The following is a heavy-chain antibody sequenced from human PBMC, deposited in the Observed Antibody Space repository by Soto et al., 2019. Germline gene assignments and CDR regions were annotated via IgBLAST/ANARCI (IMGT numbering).Heavy chain of an antibody. Sequence: QVQLVESGGGVVQPGRSLRLSCAASGFTFSSYGMHWVRQAPGKGLEWVAVIWYDGSNKYYADSVKGRFTISRDNSKNTLYLHMNSLRAEDTAVYYCSRAGDGSGPIDYWGQGTLVTVSS. CDR3: SRAGDGSGPIDY. CDR1: GFTFSSYG. J-gene: IGHJ4*02. V-gene: IGHV3-33*01. CDR2: IWYDGSNK. D-gene: IGHD3-10*01.